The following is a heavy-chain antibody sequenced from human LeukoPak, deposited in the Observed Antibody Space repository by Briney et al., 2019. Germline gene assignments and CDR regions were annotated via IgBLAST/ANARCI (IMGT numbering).Heavy chain of an antibody. Sequence: PGGSLRLSCAASGFTFSSYSMNWVRQAPGKGLEWVSSISSSSSYIYYADSVKGRFTISRDNAKNSLYLQMNSLRAEDTAVYYCARDMGSYYAFDYWGQGTLVTVSS. CDR1: GFTFSSYS. J-gene: IGHJ4*02. CDR2: ISSSSSYI. D-gene: IGHD1-26*01. V-gene: IGHV3-21*01. CDR3: ARDMGSYYAFDY.